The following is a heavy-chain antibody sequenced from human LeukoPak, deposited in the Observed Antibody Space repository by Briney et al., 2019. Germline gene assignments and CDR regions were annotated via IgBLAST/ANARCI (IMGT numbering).Heavy chain of an antibody. J-gene: IGHJ4*02. D-gene: IGHD2-15*01. CDR1: GFIFSQYS. V-gene: IGHV3-48*01. CDR3: ARDPPCSGTTCWVY. CDR2: IRYTGET. Sequence: GGSLRLSCAASGFIFSQYSFNWVRQAPGKGLEWLSHIRYTGETFDADSVKGRFTISRDIARNSLYLQMNNLRAEDTAKYYCARDPPCSGTTCWVYWGQGTLVTVSS.